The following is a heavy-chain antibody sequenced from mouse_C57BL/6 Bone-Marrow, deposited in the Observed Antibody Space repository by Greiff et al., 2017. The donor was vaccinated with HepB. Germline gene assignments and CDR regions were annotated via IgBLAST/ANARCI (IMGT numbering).Heavy chain of an antibody. D-gene: IGHD1-1*01. J-gene: IGHJ1*03. Sequence: QVHVKQPGTELVKPGASVKLSCKASGYTFTSYWMHWVKQRPGQGLEWIGNINPSNGGTNYNEKFKGKATFTADTSSNTAYMQLSSLTTEYSAIYYCARDYYGSSYWYFDVWGTGTTVTVSS. V-gene: IGHV1-53*01. CDR3: ARDYYGSSYWYFDV. CDR2: INPSNGGT. CDR1: GYTFTSYW.